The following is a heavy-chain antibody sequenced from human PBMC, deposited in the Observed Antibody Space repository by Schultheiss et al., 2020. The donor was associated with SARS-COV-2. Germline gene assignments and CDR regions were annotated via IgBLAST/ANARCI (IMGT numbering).Heavy chain of an antibody. CDR3: ARDYYGSGSLLNWFDP. CDR1: GGSISSGGYY. J-gene: IGHJ5*02. CDR2: IYYSGST. D-gene: IGHD3-10*01. V-gene: IGHV4-31*03. Sequence: SCTVSGGSISSGGYYWSWIRQHPGKGLVWIGYIYYSGSTYYNPSLKSRVTISVDTSKNQFSLKLSSVTAADTAVYYCARDYYGSGSLLNWFDPWGQGTLVTVSS.